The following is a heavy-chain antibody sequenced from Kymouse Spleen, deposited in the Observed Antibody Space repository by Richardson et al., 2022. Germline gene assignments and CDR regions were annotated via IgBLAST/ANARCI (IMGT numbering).Heavy chain of an antibody. V-gene: IGHV3-73*02. CDR3: TFSSSSGDY. CDR1: GFTFSGSA. CDR2: IRSKANSYAT. J-gene: IGHJ4*02. Sequence: EVQLVESGGGLVQPGGSLKLSCAASGFTFSGSAMHWVRQASGKGLEWVGRIRSKANSYATAYAASVKGRFTISRDDSKNTAYLQMNSLKTEDTAVYYCTFSSSSGDYWGQGTLVTVSS. D-gene: IGHD6-6*01.